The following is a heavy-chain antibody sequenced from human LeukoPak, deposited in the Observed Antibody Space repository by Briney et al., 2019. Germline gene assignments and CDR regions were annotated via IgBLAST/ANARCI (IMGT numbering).Heavy chain of an antibody. CDR3: ARATVAGTLFDY. CDR1: GYTFTGYY. J-gene: IGHJ4*02. V-gene: IGHV1-2*02. Sequence: GASVKVSCKASGYTFTGYYMHWVRQAPGQGLEWMGWINPNSGGTNYAQKFQGRVTMTRDTSVSTAYMELSRLRSDDTAVYYCARATVAGTLFDYWGQGTLVTVSS. CDR2: INPNSGGT. D-gene: IGHD6-19*01.